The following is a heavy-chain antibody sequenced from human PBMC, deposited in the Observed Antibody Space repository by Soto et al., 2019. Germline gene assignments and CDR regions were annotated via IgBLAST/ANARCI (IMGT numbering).Heavy chain of an antibody. Sequence: GESLKISCKASGYTFTSYDINWVRQATGQGLEWMGWMNPNSGNTGYAQKFQGRVTMTRNTSISTAYMELSSLRSEDTAVYYCATRRMTTVTPISYNWFDPWGQGTLVTVSS. CDR2: MNPNSGNT. D-gene: IGHD4-17*01. J-gene: IGHJ5*02. CDR1: GYTFTSYD. V-gene: IGHV1-8*01. CDR3: ATRRMTTVTPISYNWFDP.